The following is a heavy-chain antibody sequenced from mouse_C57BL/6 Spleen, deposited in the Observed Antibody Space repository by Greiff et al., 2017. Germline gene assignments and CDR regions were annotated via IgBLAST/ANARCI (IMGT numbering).Heavy chain of an antibody. Sequence: VQGVESGPELVKPGASVKLSCKASGYTFTSYDINWVKQRPGQGLEWIGWIYPRDGSTKYNEKFKGKATLTVDTASSTVYMELHSLTSEDSAVYYGGREGQDTTLGFAYWGQGTLVTVSA. V-gene: IGHV1-85*01. CDR3: GREGQDTTLGFAY. CDR1: GYTFTSYD. CDR2: IYPRDGST. J-gene: IGHJ3*01. D-gene: IGHD2-12*01.